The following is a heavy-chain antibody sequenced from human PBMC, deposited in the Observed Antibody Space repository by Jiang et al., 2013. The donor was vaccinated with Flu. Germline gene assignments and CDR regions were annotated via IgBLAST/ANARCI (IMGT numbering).Heavy chain of an antibody. J-gene: IGHJ6*02. V-gene: IGHV4-4*02. D-gene: IGHD1-26*01. Sequence: GLVKPSGTLSLTCAVSGGSISSSNWWSWVRQPPGKGLEWIGEIYHSGSTNYNPSLKGRVTISVDKSKNQFSLKLSSVTAADTAVYYCARNWEPTRGYYYYGMDVWGQGTTVTVSS. CDR2: IYHSGST. CDR1: GGSISSSNW. CDR3: ARNWEPTRGYYYYGMDV.